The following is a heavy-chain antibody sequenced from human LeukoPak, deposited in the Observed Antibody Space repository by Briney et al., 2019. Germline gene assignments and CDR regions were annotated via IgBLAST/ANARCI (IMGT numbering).Heavy chain of an antibody. V-gene: IGHV3-15*01. CDR1: GFTFSNAW. J-gene: IGHJ6*04. D-gene: IGHD3-9*01. CDR2: IKSKTDGGTT. Sequence: GGSLRLSCAASGFTFSNAWMSWVRQAPGKGLEWVGGIKSKTDGGTTDYAAPVKGRFTISRDDSKNTLYLQMNSLKTEDTAVYYCTTSRSILTGYYGFYYYYGMDVWGKGTTVTVSS. CDR3: TTSRSILTGYYGFYYYYGMDV.